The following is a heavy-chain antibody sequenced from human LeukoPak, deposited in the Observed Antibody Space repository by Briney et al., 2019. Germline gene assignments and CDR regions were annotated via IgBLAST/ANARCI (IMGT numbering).Heavy chain of an antibody. V-gene: IGHV3-23*01. CDR3: AKDRRYCSSTSCPRWWFDP. D-gene: IGHD2-2*01. CDR2: ISGSGGST. J-gene: IGHJ5*02. CDR1: GFTFSSYA. Sequence: GGSLRLSCAASGFTFSSYAMSWVRQAPGKGMEWVSAISGSGGSTYYADSEKGRFTISRDNSKNTLYLQMNSLRAEDTAVYYCAKDRRYCSSTSCPRWWFDPWGQGTLVTVSS.